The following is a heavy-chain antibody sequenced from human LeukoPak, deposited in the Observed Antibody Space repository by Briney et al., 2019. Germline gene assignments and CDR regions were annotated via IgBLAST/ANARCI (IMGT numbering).Heavy chain of an antibody. CDR3: ASSSASYDTLTGFDY. D-gene: IGHD3-9*01. J-gene: IGHJ4*02. Sequence: SETLSLTCTVSGGSISSGGYYWSWIRQHPGKGLEGIGYISSSGSTYYNPSLKSRVTISVDTSKNHFSLKLSSVTAADTAVYYCASSSASYDTLTGFDYWGQGTLVTVSS. CDR1: GGSISSGGYY. CDR2: ISSSGST. V-gene: IGHV4-31*03.